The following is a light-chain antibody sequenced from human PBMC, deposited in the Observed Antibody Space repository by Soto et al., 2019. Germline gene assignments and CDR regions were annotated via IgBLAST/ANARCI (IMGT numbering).Light chain of an antibody. CDR1: QRITTY. Sequence: IHMTQSPSSLSASVGDRVTITCRASQRITTYLNWYQQKPGKAPKLLISTAATLQGGVPSRFSSTASGTHFTLTITTLQPEDFATYCCQQSYSTPYTFGQGTKVEIK. CDR3: QQSYSTPYT. V-gene: IGKV1-39*01. CDR2: TAA. J-gene: IGKJ2*01.